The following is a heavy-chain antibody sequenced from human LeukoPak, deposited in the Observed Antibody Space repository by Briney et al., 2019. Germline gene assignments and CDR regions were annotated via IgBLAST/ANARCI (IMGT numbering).Heavy chain of an antibody. V-gene: IGHV1-2*02. CDR1: GYTFTGYF. CDR3: VRDPLGYQCTNTRCYPEVDY. CDR2: INPNNGGT. D-gene: IGHD2-2*01. J-gene: IGHJ4*02. Sequence: ASVKVSCKTSGYTFTGYFIHWVRQAPGQGLEWMGWINPNNGGTKSAQRFQGRVTMTRDTSLSTAYMELTSLRSDDTAVYYCVRDPLGYQCTNTRCYPEVDYWGQGTQVTVSS.